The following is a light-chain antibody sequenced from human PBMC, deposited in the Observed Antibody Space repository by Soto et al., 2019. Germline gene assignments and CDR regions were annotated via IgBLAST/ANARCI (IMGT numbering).Light chain of an antibody. Sequence: EIVLTQSPGTLSLSPGERATLSCRVSQSVSSSYLAWYQQKPGQAPRLLIYGASSRATGIPDRFSGSGSGTDFTLTISRLEPEDFAVFYCHQFGASPPYTFGQGTKLEIK. CDR2: GAS. J-gene: IGKJ2*01. V-gene: IGKV3-20*01. CDR3: HQFGASPPYT. CDR1: QSVSSSY.